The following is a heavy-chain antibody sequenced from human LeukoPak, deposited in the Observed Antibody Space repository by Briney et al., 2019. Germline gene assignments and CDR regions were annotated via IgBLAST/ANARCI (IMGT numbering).Heavy chain of an antibody. Sequence: ASVKVSCKASGYTFTSYGISWVRQAPGQGLEWMGWISAYNGNTNYAQKLQGRVTMTTDTSTSTAYMELRSLRSDDTAVYYCARYCSSTSCYRGFDYWGQGTLVTVSS. J-gene: IGHJ4*02. CDR1: GYTFTSYG. V-gene: IGHV1-18*01. D-gene: IGHD2-2*01. CDR2: ISAYNGNT. CDR3: ARYCSSTSCYRGFDY.